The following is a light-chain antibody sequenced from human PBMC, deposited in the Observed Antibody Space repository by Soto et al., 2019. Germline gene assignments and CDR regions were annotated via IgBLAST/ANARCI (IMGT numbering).Light chain of an antibody. CDR2: AAS. CDR3: QKYNSAPWK. J-gene: IGKJ1*01. V-gene: IGKV1-27*01. Sequence: DIQMTQSPSTLSASVGERVAITCRAIQSISSWLAWYQQKPGKVPKLLIYAASTLQSGVPSRFSGSGSGTDFTLTISSLQPEDVATYYCQKYNSAPWKFGQGTKVDIK. CDR1: QSISSW.